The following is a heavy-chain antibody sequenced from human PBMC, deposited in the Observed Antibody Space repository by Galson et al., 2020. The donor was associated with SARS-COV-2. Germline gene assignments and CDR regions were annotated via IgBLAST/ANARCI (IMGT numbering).Heavy chain of an antibody. CDR2: IRAYNGNT. CDR3: ARDEAAAGYYYYYYGMDV. D-gene: IGHD6-13*01. V-gene: IGHV1-18*04. Sequence: ASVKVSCKASGYTFTSHGISWVRQAPGQGLEWMGWIRAYNGNTNYAQKLQGRVTMTTDTSTSTAYMWLRGLRSDDTAVYCWARDEAAAGYYYYYYGMDVWGQGTTVTVSS. CDR1: GYTFTSHG. J-gene: IGHJ6*02.